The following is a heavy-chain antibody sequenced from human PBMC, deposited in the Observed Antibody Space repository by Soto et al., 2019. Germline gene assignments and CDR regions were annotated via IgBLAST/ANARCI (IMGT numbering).Heavy chain of an antibody. Sequence: ASVKVSCKASGYTFTGYYVHWVRQAPGQGLEWMGWINPNSGDTYLAQRFQGRVTMNRDTSIGTAYMELRGLTSDDTAEYYCAKGGAIVAAGTRAYLYNAMDVCGQGTTVTVSS. D-gene: IGHD1-26*01. CDR2: INPNSGDT. J-gene: IGHJ6*02. CDR3: AKGGAIVAAGTRAYLYNAMDV. V-gene: IGHV1-2*02. CDR1: GYTFTGYY.